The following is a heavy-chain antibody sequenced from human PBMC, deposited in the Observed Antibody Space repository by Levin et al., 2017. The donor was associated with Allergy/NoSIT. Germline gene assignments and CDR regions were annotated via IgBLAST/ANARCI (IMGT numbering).Heavy chain of an antibody. V-gene: IGHV3-11*01. CDR3: ARDPGELDAFDI. CDR2: ISSSGSTI. CDR1: GFTFSDYY. Sequence: GESLKISCAASGFTFSDYYMSWIRQAPGKGLEWVSYISSSGSTIYYADSVKGRFTISRDNAKNSLYLQMNSLRAEDTAVYYCARDPGELDAFDIWGQGTMVTVSS. J-gene: IGHJ3*02. D-gene: IGHD3-16*01.